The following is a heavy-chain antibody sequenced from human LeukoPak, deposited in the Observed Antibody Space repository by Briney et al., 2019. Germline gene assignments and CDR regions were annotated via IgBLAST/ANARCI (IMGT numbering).Heavy chain of an antibody. CDR1: GGTFSSYA. CDR3: ARDGRWGMATILDYYYYYMDV. V-gene: IGHV1-69*06. D-gene: IGHD5-24*01. J-gene: IGHJ6*03. Sequence: SVKVSCKASGGTFSSYAISWVRQAPGQGLEWMGGIIPIFGTANYAQKFQGRVTITADKSTSTAYMELSSLRSEDTAVYYCARDGRWGMATILDYYYYYMDVWGKGTTVTISS. CDR2: IIPIFGTA.